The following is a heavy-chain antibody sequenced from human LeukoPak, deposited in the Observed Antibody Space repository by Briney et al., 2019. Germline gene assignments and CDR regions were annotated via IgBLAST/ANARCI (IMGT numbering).Heavy chain of an antibody. CDR3: ARGYCSGGSCYTSGVWFDP. Sequence: ASVKVSCKASGYTFTGYYMHWVRQAPGQGLEWMGRINPNSGGIDYAQKFQGRVTMTRDTSISTAYMELSRLRSDDTAVYYCARGYCSGGSCYTSGVWFDPWGQGTLVTVSS. D-gene: IGHD2-15*01. V-gene: IGHV1-2*06. J-gene: IGHJ5*02. CDR1: GYTFTGYY. CDR2: INPNSGGI.